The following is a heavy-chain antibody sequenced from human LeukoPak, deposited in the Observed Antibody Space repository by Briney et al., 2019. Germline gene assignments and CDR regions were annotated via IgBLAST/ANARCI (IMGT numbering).Heavy chain of an antibody. CDR3: ASWYYYDSSGYYWEYFQH. V-gene: IGHV4-39*01. J-gene: IGHJ1*01. Sequence: PSETLSLTCTVSGGSISSSSYYWGWIRQPPGKGLEWIGSIYYSGSTYYNPSLKSRVTISVGTSKNQFSLKLSSVTAADTAVYYCASWYYYDSSGYYWEYFQHWGQGTLVTVSS. D-gene: IGHD3-22*01. CDR1: GGSISSSSYY. CDR2: IYYSGST.